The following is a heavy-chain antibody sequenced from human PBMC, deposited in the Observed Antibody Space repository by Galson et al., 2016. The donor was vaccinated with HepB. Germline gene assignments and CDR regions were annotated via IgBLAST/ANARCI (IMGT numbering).Heavy chain of an antibody. J-gene: IGHJ4*02. CDR2: INQDGSVK. V-gene: IGHV3-7*01. Sequence: SLRLSCAASGFIFTTYWMDWVRQAPGKGLEWVANINQDGSVKYYVDSVRGRFTVSRDNSKNSLYLQMYSLRVEDTAVYYCATQLDFWGQGTLVTVSS. CDR3: ATQLDF. CDR1: GFIFTTYW.